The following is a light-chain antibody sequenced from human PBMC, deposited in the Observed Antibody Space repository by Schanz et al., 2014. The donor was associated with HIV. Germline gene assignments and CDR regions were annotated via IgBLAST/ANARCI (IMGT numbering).Light chain of an antibody. V-gene: IGLV2-14*02. Sequence: QSALTQPASVSGSPGQSITISCTGTSSDVGSYNLVSWYQQHPGKAPKLIIFEGTKRPSGVSNRFSGSRSGNTASLTISGLQAEDEAAYYCCSYTSSSTLVLLGGGTKLTVL. CDR2: EGT. CDR1: SSDVGSYNL. J-gene: IGLJ2*01. CDR3: CSYTSSSTLVL.